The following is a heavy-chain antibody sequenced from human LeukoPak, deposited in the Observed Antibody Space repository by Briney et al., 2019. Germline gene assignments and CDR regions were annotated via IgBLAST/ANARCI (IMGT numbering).Heavy chain of an antibody. CDR3: ARGRMYDAFDI. CDR1: GYNFNSYG. Sequence: GASVKVSCKPSGYNFNSYGISWVRQAPGQGLEWMGWINDYNDNTDYAQKFQGRVTVTTDTPTSTVHMELRSLRSDDTAVYYCARGRMYDAFDIWGQGTMVTVSS. D-gene: IGHD3-10*01. J-gene: IGHJ3*02. V-gene: IGHV1-18*01. CDR2: INDYNDNT.